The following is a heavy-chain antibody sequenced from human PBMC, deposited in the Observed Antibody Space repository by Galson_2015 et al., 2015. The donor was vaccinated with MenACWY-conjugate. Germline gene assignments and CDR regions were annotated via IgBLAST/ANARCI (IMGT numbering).Heavy chain of an antibody. V-gene: IGHV3-23*01. CDR3: VKDPSHVGVPGNGYNYNGMDV. Sequence: SLRLSCAVLGFNFNTHAMSWVRQAPGKGLEWVSAISGGGESTYYADSVKGRFTISRDSSKNTLYLQMDSLRVDDTAKYFCVKDPSHVGVPGNGYNYNGMDVWGQGTTVTVS. J-gene: IGHJ6*02. CDR2: ISGGGEST. CDR1: GFNFNTHA. D-gene: IGHD5-24*01.